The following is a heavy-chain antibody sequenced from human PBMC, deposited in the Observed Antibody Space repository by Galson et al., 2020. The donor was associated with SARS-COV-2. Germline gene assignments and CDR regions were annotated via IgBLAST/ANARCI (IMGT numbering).Heavy chain of an antibody. Sequence: GGSLRLSCAASGFNFSSYAMHWVRQAPGKGLEWVAVISYDGSNKYYADSVKGRFTISRDNSKNTLYLQMNSLRAEDTAVYYCATAAMGNYYYGMDVWGQGTTVTVSS. CDR3: ATAAMGNYYYGMDV. V-gene: IGHV3-30*04. CDR2: ISYDGSNK. CDR1: GFNFSSYA. J-gene: IGHJ6*02. D-gene: IGHD2-2*01.